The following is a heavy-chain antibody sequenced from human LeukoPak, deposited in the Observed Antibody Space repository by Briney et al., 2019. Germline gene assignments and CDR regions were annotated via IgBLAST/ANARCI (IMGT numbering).Heavy chain of an antibody. Sequence: PGGSLRLSCAASGFTFDDYGMSWVRQAPGKGLEWVSGINWNGGSTGYADSVKGRFTISRDNAKNSLYLQMNSLRAEDTALYYCAKDKRTNYYYYYMGVWGKGTTVTISS. J-gene: IGHJ6*03. CDR2: INWNGGST. V-gene: IGHV3-20*04. D-gene: IGHD1-1*01. CDR1: GFTFDDYG. CDR3: AKDKRTNYYYYYMGV.